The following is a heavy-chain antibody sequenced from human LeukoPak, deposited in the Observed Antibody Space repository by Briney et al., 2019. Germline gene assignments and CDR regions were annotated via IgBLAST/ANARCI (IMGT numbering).Heavy chain of an antibody. D-gene: IGHD3-10*01. CDR3: ARALQYGSGTPEY. CDR1: GYSISSGYY. CDR2: IYHSGST. Sequence: SETLSLTCSVSGYSISSGYYWGWIRQPPGKGLEWIGSIYHSGSTYYNPFLKSRVTISVDTSKNQSSLKLSSVTAADTAVYYCARALQYGSGTPEYWGQGTLVTVSS. J-gene: IGHJ4*02. V-gene: IGHV4-38-2*02.